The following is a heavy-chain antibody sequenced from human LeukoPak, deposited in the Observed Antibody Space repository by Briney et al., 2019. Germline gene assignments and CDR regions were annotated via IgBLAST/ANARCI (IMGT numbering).Heavy chain of an antibody. CDR2: ISAYNGNT. Sequence: ASVKVSCKASGYNFTNYGISWVRQAPGQGLEWMGWISAYNGNTNYAQKLQGRVTMTTDTSTSTAYMELRSLRSDDTAVYYCARAGVSVGATRYFQHWGQGTLVTVSS. V-gene: IGHV1-18*01. J-gene: IGHJ1*01. CDR3: ARAGVSVGATRYFQH. D-gene: IGHD1-26*01. CDR1: GYNFTNYG.